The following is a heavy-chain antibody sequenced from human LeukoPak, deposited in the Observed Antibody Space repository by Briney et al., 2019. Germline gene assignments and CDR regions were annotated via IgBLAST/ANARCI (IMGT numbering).Heavy chain of an antibody. J-gene: IGHJ5*01. Sequence: GASVKVSCKVSGYTLTELSMHWVRQAPGKGLEWMGGFDPEDGETIYAQKFQGRVTITADESTSTAYMELSSLRSEDTAVYYCAREERPAYSSGWRGGWFDPWGQGTTVTVSS. CDR3: AREERPAYSSGWRGGWFDP. V-gene: IGHV1-24*01. CDR1: GYTLTELS. D-gene: IGHD6-19*01. CDR2: FDPEDGET.